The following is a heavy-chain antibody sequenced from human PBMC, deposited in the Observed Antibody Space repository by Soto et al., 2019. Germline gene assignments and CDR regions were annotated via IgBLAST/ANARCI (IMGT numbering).Heavy chain of an antibody. CDR2: ISYDGSNK. CDR3: ARAGGFPDCFNWFDP. J-gene: IGHJ5*02. V-gene: IGHV3-30-3*01. D-gene: IGHD2-21*01. CDR1: GFTFSSYA. Sequence: GGSLRLSCAASGFTFSSYAMHWVRQAPGKGLEWVAVISYDGSNKHYAGSVKGRFTISRDNSKNTLYLQMNSLRAEDTAVYYCARAGGFPDCFNWFDPWGQGTLVTVSS.